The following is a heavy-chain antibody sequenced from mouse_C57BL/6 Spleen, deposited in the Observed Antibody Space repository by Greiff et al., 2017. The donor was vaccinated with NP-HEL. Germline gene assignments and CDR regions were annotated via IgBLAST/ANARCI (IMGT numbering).Heavy chain of an antibody. J-gene: IGHJ4*01. Sequence: EVNLVESGGGLVKPGGSLKLSCAASGFTFSSYAMSWVRQTPEKRLEWVATISDGGSYTYYPDNVKGRFTISRDKAKNNLYLQMSHLKSEDTAMYDCARVYGSSYGNAMDYWGQGTSVTVSS. CDR2: ISDGGSYT. D-gene: IGHD1-1*01. CDR3: ARVYGSSYGNAMDY. CDR1: GFTFSSYA. V-gene: IGHV5-4*03.